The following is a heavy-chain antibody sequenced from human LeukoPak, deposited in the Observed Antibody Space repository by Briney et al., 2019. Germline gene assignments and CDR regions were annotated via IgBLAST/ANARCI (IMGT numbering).Heavy chain of an antibody. Sequence: SGPTLVKPTQTLTLTCSFSGFLLSTSGVGVGWIRQPPGKALEWLAVIYWDDDKRHSPSLKSRLTITKDTSKNQVVLTMTNMDPVDTATYYCAHWGDGYTLYYYYGMDVWGQGTTVTVSS. D-gene: IGHD5-24*01. CDR1: GFLLSTSGVG. V-gene: IGHV2-5*02. J-gene: IGHJ6*02. CDR2: IYWDDDK. CDR3: AHWGDGYTLYYYYGMDV.